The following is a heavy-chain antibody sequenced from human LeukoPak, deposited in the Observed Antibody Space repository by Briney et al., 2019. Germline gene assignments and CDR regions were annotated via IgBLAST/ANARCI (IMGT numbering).Heavy chain of an antibody. CDR3: AKGRTAVRDTFDF. V-gene: IGHV3-23*01. Sequence: GGSLGLSCVASGFAFSSYSMSWVRQAPGKGLEWVSAMSGSTGTTAYAASVRGRFTISRDNSKNTLYLQMSSLRAEDTALYYCAKGRTAVRDTFDFWGQGTVVTVSS. CDR2: MSGSTGTT. D-gene: IGHD1-1*01. J-gene: IGHJ3*01. CDR1: GFAFSSYS.